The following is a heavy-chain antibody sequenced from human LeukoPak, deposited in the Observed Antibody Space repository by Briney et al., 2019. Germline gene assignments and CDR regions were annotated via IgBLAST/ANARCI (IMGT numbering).Heavy chain of an antibody. V-gene: IGHV3-7*03. CDR1: GFPFSSYW. Sequence: GGSLRLSCAASGFPFSSYWMSWVRQAPGKGLDWVATITQDGSEKYYVDSVKGGFTISRDNAKNSLYLQMDSLRAEDTAVYYCALERGTGYSSSATPAFYFDYWGQGTLVTVSS. J-gene: IGHJ4*02. CDR3: ALERGTGYSSSATPAFYFDY. CDR2: ITQDGSEK. D-gene: IGHD6-6*01.